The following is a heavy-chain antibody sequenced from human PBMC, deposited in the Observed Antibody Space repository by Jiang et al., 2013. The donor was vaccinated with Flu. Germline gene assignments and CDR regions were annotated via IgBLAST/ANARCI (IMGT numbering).Heavy chain of an antibody. CDR2: IYYSGST. J-gene: IGHJ2*01. CDR3: ARMVDTAMVVSSSWYFDL. Sequence: GLVKPSETLSLTCTVSGGSISSYYWSWIRQPPGKGLEWIGYIYYSGSTNYNPSLKSRVTISVDTSKNQFSLKLSSVTAADTAVYYCARMVDTAMVVSSSWYFDLWGRGTLVTVSS. D-gene: IGHD5-18*01. V-gene: IGHV4-59*08. CDR1: GGSISSYY.